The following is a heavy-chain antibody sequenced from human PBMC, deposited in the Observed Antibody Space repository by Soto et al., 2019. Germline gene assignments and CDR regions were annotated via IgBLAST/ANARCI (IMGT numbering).Heavy chain of an antibody. CDR3: NRDWRHASGY. CDR2: IRSQPNGHAT. Sequence: EVQLVESGGGFVRPGGSLTLSCRTSGFTFSESAMNWVRQASGKGLEWVGHIRSQPNGHATEYAASVKGRFTISRDDSRNTAYLRMDSLKTEDTAVYFCNRDWRHASGYWSQGILVRVSS. CDR1: GFTFSESA. D-gene: IGHD1-1*01. V-gene: IGHV3-73*02. J-gene: IGHJ4*02.